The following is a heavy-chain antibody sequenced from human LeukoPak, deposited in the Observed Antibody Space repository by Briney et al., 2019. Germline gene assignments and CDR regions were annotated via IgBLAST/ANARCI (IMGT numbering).Heavy chain of an antibody. Sequence: GGSLRLSCAASGFTFSSYSMNWVRQAPGKGLEWVSSISSSSSYIYYADSVKGRFTISRDTSKNTLYLQMNSLSAEDTAVYYCAKEDYSALDYWGQGTLVTVSS. CDR2: ISSSSSYI. V-gene: IGHV3-21*01. CDR1: GFTFSSYS. J-gene: IGHJ4*02. CDR3: AKEDYSALDY. D-gene: IGHD4-11*01.